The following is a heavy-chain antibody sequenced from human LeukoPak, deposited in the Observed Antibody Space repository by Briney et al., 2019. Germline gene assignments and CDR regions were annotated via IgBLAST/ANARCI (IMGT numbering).Heavy chain of an antibody. CDR2: IKSKTDGGTT. CDR1: GFTFSNAW. D-gene: IGHD2-8*01. V-gene: IGHV3-15*01. CDR3: ARDRMDKFEY. Sequence: GGSLRLSCAASGFTFSNAWMSWVRQAPGKGLEWVGRIKSKTDGGTTDYAAPVKGRFTISRDNAKNSLYLQMNSLRAEDTAVYYCARDRMDKFEYWGQGTLVTVSS. J-gene: IGHJ4*02.